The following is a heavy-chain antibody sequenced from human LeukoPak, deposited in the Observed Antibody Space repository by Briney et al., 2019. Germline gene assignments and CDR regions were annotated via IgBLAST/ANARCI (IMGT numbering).Heavy chain of an antibody. D-gene: IGHD5-24*01. J-gene: IGHJ4*02. CDR2: RT. Sequence: PSETLSLTCTVSGYSISSGYYWGWIRQPPGKGLEWIGSRTFYNPSLKRRVTISLDTSKNLTSVTAADTAVYYCARLYLPATRFDYWGQGTLVTVSS. CDR1: GYSISSGYY. V-gene: IGHV4-38-2*02. CDR3: ARLYLPATRFDY.